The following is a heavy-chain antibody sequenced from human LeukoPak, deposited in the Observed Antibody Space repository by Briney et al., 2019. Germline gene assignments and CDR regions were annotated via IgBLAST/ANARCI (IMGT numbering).Heavy chain of an antibody. V-gene: IGHV3-66*01. J-gene: IGHJ3*02. CDR1: GFTVSSNY. Sequence: GGSLRLSCAASGFTVSSNYMSWVRQAPGKGLECVSVIYSGGNTYYADSVKGRFTISRDNSKNTLYLQMNSLRAEDTAVYYCARGYSNYGYVFDIWGQGTMVTVSS. D-gene: IGHD4-11*01. CDR2: IYSGGNT. CDR3: ARGYSNYGYVFDI.